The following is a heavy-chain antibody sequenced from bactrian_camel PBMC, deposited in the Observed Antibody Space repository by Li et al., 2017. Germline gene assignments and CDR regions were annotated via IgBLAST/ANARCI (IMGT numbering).Heavy chain of an antibody. D-gene: IGHD1*01. Sequence: VQLVESGGGSVQPGDSLRLSCFASDIYWTMSWVRQAPGKGLEWVSSIDSGGINTYYADSVKGRFTISRDDAKNTLYLQLNSLKTEDTAMYYCTKDYVEGLGIDYWGQGTQVTVS. CDR2: IDSGGINT. J-gene: IGHJ4*01. V-gene: IGHV3-2*01. CDR3: TKDYVEGLGIDY. CDR1: DIYWT.